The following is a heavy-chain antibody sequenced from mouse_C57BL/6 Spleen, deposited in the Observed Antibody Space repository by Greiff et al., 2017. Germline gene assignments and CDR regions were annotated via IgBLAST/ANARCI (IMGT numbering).Heavy chain of an antibody. J-gene: IGHJ4*01. CDR1: GYAFSSSW. V-gene: IGHV1-82*01. Sequence: AQLQQSGPELVKPGASVKISCKASGYAFSSSWMNWVKQRHGKGLEWIGRIYPGDGDTNYNGKFKGKATLTADESSSTAYMQLSSLTSEDSAVYFCAIYYGNSLAMDYWGQGTSVTVSS. CDR3: AIYYGNSLAMDY. CDR2: IYPGDGDT. D-gene: IGHD2-1*01.